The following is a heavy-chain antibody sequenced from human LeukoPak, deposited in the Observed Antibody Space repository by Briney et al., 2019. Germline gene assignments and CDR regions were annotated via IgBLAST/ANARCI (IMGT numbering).Heavy chain of an antibody. CDR3: ARGIGYCSSTSCYTDY. J-gene: IGHJ4*02. CDR1: GYTFTSYD. Sequence: GASVKVSCKASGYTFTSYDINWVRQATGQGLEWMGWMNPNSGNTGYAQKFQGRVTMTRNTSISTAYIGLSSLRSEDTAVYYCARGIGYCSSTSCYTDYWGQGTLVTVSS. CDR2: MNPNSGNT. V-gene: IGHV1-8*01. D-gene: IGHD2-2*02.